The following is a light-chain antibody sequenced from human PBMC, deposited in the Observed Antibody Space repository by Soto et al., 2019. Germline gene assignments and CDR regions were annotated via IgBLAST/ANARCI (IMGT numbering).Light chain of an antibody. CDR1: SSDVGNYKY. V-gene: IGLV2-8*01. CDR2: EVS. Sequence: QSALTQSPSASGSPGQSVTISCTGTSSDVGNYKYVSWYQQHPGEAPKLMIYEVSKRPSGVPDRFSGSKSGNTASLTVSGLQAEDEADSYCSSYAGSNNWVFGGGTKLTVL. CDR3: SSYAGSNNWV. J-gene: IGLJ3*02.